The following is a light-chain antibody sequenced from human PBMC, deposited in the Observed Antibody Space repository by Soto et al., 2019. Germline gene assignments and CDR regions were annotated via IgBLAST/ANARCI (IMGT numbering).Light chain of an antibody. CDR2: AAS. Sequence: DIQMTQSPPSLSASVGDRVTITCRASQSIGNFLNWYQQRQGQVPKLLIYAASNLHTGVPSRFSGRGSGTDVTLTISSLHPEDVTTYFCQQSHTSPPTFGQGTKVEIK. V-gene: IGKV1-39*01. J-gene: IGKJ1*01. CDR1: QSIGNF. CDR3: QQSHTSPPT.